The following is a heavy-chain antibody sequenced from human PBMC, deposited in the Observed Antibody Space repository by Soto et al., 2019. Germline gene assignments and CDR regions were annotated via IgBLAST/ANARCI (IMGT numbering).Heavy chain of an antibody. CDR3: ARDTNQGDHIYWDY. Sequence: QVQLVQSGAEMRKPGASVKVSCKVSGHTFITFGVSWVRQAPGQGLEWMGWINNRNGNTNYAQKFQGRVSMTRDTSTTTVYMELRSLTSDDAAVYFCARDTNQGDHIYWDYWGQGTLVIVSS. V-gene: IGHV1-18*01. CDR2: INNRNGNT. CDR1: GHTFITFG. D-gene: IGHD5-12*01. J-gene: IGHJ4*02.